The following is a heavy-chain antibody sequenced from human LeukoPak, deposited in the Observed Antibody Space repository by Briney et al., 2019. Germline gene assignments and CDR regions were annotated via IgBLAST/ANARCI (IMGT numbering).Heavy chain of an antibody. J-gene: IGHJ6*03. CDR3: TRAHYAYDPILDYYYMDV. Sequence: GASVKVSCKASGGTFSSYAISWVRQAPGQGLEWMGGIIPIFGTANYAQKFQGRVTITADKSTSTAYMELSSLRSEDTAVYYCTRAHYAYDPILDYYYMDVWGKGTTVTVSS. CDR1: GGTFSSYA. D-gene: IGHD2-2*01. CDR2: IIPIFGTA. V-gene: IGHV1-69*06.